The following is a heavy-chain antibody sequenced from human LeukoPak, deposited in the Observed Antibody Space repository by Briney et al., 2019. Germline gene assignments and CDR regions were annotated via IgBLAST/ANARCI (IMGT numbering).Heavy chain of an antibody. J-gene: IGHJ6*02. CDR2: ISYDGSNK. CDR1: GFTFSSYA. V-gene: IGHV3-30-3*01. CDR3: ARDEGSPYYYYGMDV. Sequence: GGSLRLSCAASGFTFSSYAMHWVRQAPGKGLEWVAVISYDGSNKYYADSVKGRFTISRDNSKNTLYLQMNSLRAEDTAVYYCARDEGSPYYYYGMDVWGQGTTVTVSS.